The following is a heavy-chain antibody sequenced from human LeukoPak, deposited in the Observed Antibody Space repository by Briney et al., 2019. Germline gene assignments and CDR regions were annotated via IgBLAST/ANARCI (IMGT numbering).Heavy chain of an antibody. D-gene: IGHD3-16*01. CDR1: GFTFSDYI. J-gene: IGHJ3*02. Sequence: GGSLRLSCAASGFTFSDYILDWVRQAPGKGLEWVGRIRRRANRYTTEYAASVKDRFIISRDDSKNSLYLHMNSLKNEDTVVYHCTRDGGENGKTAFDIWGQGTLVTVSA. CDR3: TRDGGENGKTAFDI. V-gene: IGHV3-72*01. CDR2: IRRRANRYTT.